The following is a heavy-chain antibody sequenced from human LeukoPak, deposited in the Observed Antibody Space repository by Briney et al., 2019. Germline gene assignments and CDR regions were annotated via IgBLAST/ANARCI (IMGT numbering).Heavy chain of an antibody. D-gene: IGHD3-3*01. J-gene: IGHJ6*02. Sequence: ASVKVSCKASGYTFTGCYMHWVRQAPGQGLEWMGWINPNSGGTNYAQKFQGRDTMTRDTSISTAYMELSRLRSDDTAVYYCARGLRLLEWFYGMDVWGQGTMVTVSS. CDR1: GYTFTGCY. CDR2: INPNSGGT. V-gene: IGHV1-2*02. CDR3: ARGLRLLEWFYGMDV.